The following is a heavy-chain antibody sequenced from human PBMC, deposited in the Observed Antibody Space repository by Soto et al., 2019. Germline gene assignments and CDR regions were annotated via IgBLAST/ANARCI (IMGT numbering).Heavy chain of an antibody. J-gene: IGHJ2*01. CDR3: ARGGRGYCSGGSCYHYWYCDL. CDR2: INPNSGGT. V-gene: IGHV1-2*04. Sequence: QVQLVQSGAEVKKPGASVKVSCKASGYTFTGYYMHWVRQAPGQGLEWMGWINPNSGGTNYAQKFQGWVTMTRDTSMSTAYMERRGLRSHDTVVYYCARGGRGYCSGGSCYHYWYCDLWGRGTLVTVSS. CDR1: GYTFTGYY. D-gene: IGHD2-15*01.